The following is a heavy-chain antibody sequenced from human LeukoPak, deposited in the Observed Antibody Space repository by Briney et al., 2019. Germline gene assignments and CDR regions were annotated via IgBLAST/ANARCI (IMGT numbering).Heavy chain of an antibody. V-gene: IGHV3-23*01. Sequence: GGSLRLSCAASGFTFSSYAMSWVRQAPGKGLEWVPAISGSGGSTYYADSVKGRFTISRDNSKNTLYLQMNSLRAEDTAVYYCAKGGGSSPDRPFDYWGQGTLVTVSS. J-gene: IGHJ4*02. CDR3: AKGGGSSPDRPFDY. CDR2: ISGSGGST. CDR1: GFTFSSYA. D-gene: IGHD6-13*01.